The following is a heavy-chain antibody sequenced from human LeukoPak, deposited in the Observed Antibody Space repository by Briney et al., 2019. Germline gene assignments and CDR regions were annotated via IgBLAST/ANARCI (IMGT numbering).Heavy chain of an antibody. CDR2: ISSNGGST. V-gene: IGHV3-64*01. CDR3: ARAREEWYYFDY. J-gene: IGHJ4*02. D-gene: IGHD3-3*01. CDR1: GFTFSSYA. Sequence: GGSLRLSCAASGFTFSSYAMHWVRQAPGKGLEYVSAISSNGGSTYYANSVKGRFTISRDNSKNTLYLQMGSLRAEDTAVYYCARAREEWYYFDYWGQGTLVTVSS.